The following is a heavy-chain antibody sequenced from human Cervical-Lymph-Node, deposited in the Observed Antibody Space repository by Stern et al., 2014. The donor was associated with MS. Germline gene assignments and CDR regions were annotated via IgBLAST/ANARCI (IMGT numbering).Heavy chain of an antibody. CDR2: LYWYDYK. CDR3: AHSLGAFGMDV. V-gene: IGHV2-5*01. J-gene: IGHJ6*02. CDR1: GFSLSSVGVG. Sequence: QITLKESGPTLVKPTQTLTLTCTFSGFSLSSVGVGVGWVRQPPGKALEWLGLLYWYDYKRYRPSLKNRLNITNDTSKNQVFLSITHLDPVDTGTYYCAHSLGAFGMDVWGQGTTVTVSS.